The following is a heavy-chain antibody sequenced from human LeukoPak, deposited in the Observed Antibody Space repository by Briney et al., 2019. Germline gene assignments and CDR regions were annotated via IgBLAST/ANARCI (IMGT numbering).Heavy chain of an antibody. CDR1: GGSISSYY. V-gene: IGHV4-4*07. CDR3: ARDSFPLSSGYYHVIGAFDI. Sequence: SETLSLTCTVSGGSISSYYWSWIRQPAGKGLEWIGRIYTSGSTNYNPSLKSRVTMSVDTSKNQFSLKLSSVTAADTAVYYCARDSFPLSSGYYHVIGAFDIWGQGTMVTVSS. D-gene: IGHD3-22*01. J-gene: IGHJ3*02. CDR2: IYTSGST.